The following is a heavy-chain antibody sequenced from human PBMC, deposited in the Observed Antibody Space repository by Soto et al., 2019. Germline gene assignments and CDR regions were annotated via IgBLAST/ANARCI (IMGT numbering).Heavy chain of an antibody. CDR2: ISYDGSNK. J-gene: IGHJ4*02. CDR3: ARDPPYSSSSGDY. CDR1: GFTFSSYA. V-gene: IGHV3-30-3*01. Sequence: PGGSLRLSCAASGFTFSSYAMHWVRQAPGKGLEWVAVISYDGSNKYYADSVKGRFTISRDNSKNTLYLQMNSLRAEDTAVYYCARDPPYSSSSGDYCGQGTLVTVSS. D-gene: IGHD6-6*01.